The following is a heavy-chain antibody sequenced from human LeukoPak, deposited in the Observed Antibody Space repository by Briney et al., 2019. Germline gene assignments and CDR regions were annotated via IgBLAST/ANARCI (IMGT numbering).Heavy chain of an antibody. Sequence: PGGSMRLSCEASGLTLSDYWMSWVRQAPGKGLEWVSYISSSSALYYADSVKGRFTISRDNAKNSLYLQMNSLRAEDTAVYYCARDWAAHYFDYWGQGILVTISS. CDR1: GLTLSDYW. CDR3: ARDWAAHYFDY. CDR2: ISSSSAL. J-gene: IGHJ4*02. D-gene: IGHD3-16*01. V-gene: IGHV3-69-1*01.